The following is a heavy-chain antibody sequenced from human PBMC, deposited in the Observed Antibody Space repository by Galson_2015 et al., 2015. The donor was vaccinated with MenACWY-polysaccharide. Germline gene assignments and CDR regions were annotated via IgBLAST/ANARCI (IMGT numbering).Heavy chain of an antibody. V-gene: IGHV5-51*01. Sequence: QSGAEVKKPGESLKISCKGSGYSYISYWLGWVRQMPGKGMEWMGMIYPSDSDTRYSPSFQGQVTISADKSISTAYPQWSSLRASDTAIYYCVRHLYADFWGQGTLVTVSS. CDR2: IYPSDSDT. D-gene: IGHD2-2*02. CDR1: GYSYISYW. J-gene: IGHJ4*02. CDR3: VRHLYADF.